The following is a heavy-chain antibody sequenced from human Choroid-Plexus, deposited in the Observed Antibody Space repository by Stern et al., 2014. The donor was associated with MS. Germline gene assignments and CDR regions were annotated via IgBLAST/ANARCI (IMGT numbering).Heavy chain of an antibody. D-gene: IGHD2/OR15-2a*01. Sequence: QVQLVESGGGVVQPGRPLRLSCVASGFTFGSCAMHWVRQAPGKGLEWVAGVSYDGSNKYYADSVKGRFTISRDNSQNTLYMQMSSLRPEDTAVYYCAKDRHYLTYFFDHRGQGSLVTVSS. CDR2: VSYDGSNK. CDR1: GFTFGSCA. J-gene: IGHJ5*02. V-gene: IGHV3-30*18. CDR3: AKDRHYLTYFFDH.